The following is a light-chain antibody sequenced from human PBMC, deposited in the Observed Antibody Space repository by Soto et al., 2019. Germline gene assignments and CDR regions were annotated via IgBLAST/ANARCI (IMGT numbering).Light chain of an antibody. Sequence: DIQMTQSPSTLSASVGDRVTITCRASQSISSWLAWYQQKPGKAPKLLIYKASSLESGVPSRFSGSGSGTEFTRTISSLQPDDVATYYCQQYNSYSYTFGQGTKLEIK. CDR1: QSISSW. CDR2: KAS. V-gene: IGKV1-5*03. CDR3: QQYNSYSYT. J-gene: IGKJ2*01.